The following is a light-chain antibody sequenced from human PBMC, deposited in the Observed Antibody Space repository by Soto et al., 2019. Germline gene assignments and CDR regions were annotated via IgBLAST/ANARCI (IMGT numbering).Light chain of an antibody. CDR1: QSVRIY. CDR3: QQRADWPPIT. J-gene: IGKJ5*01. V-gene: IGKV3-11*01. CDR2: DAS. Sequence: EIALTQSPATLSLSPGETATLSCRASQSVRIYVAWYQHKPGQAPRLLISDASNRATGIPARFSGSGSGTDFTLTISSLEPEDFAVYYCQQRADWPPITFGQGTRLEIK.